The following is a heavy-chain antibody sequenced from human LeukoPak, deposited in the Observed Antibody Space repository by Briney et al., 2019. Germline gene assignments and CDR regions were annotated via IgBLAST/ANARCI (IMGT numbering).Heavy chain of an antibody. D-gene: IGHD3-9*01. CDR3: ARGILTGLDYFDY. Sequence: SETLSLTCALYGGSFTGYYWRWIRQPPGKGLEWIGEINHSGSTKYNPSLKSRVTISVDTSTKQFFLRLTSVTAADTAVYYCARGILTGLDYFDYWGQGILVTVSS. V-gene: IGHV4-34*01. J-gene: IGHJ4*02. CDR1: GGSFTGYY. CDR2: INHSGST.